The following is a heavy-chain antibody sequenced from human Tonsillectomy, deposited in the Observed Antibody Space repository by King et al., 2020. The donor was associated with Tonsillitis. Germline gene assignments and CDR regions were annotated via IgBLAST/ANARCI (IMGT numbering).Heavy chain of an antibody. J-gene: IGHJ4*02. CDR1: GFTFSSYS. V-gene: IGHV3-21*01. CDR3: ARSTHYGEHETWYFDY. D-gene: IGHD4-17*01. CDR2: ISSSSSYI. Sequence: VQLVESGGGLVKPGGSLRVSCAASGFTFSSYSMNWVRQAPGKGLEWVSSISSSSSYISFADSVQGRFTISRYNAENSLYLQMNSLRAEDTNVYYCARSTHYGEHETWYFDYWGQGTLVTVSS.